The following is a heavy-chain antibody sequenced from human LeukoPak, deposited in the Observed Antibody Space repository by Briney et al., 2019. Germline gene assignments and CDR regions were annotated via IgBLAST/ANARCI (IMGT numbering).Heavy chain of an antibody. CDR1: GFTFDDYA. CDR3: AGEYSGSYRTAFDI. D-gene: IGHD1-26*01. J-gene: IGHJ3*02. V-gene: IGHV3-9*01. Sequence: GRSLRLSCAASGFTFDDYAMHWVRQAPGKGLEWVSGISWNSGSIGYADSVKGRFTISRDNAMNSLYLQMNSLRAEDTALYYCAGEYSGSYRTAFDIWGQGTMVTVSS. CDR2: ISWNSGSI.